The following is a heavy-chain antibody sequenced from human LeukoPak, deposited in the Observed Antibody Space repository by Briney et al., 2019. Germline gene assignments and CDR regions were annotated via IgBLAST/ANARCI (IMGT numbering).Heavy chain of an antibody. V-gene: IGHV3-53*01. D-gene: IGHD3-10*01. CDR1: GFTVSSNY. J-gene: IGHJ4*02. CDR3: ARAPGSGSYYSYDY. Sequence: GVSLRLSCAASGFTVSSNYMSWVLQAPGKGLEWVSVIYSGGSTYCADSVKGRFTISRDNSKNTLYLQMNSLRAEDTAVYYCARAPGSGSYYSYDYWGQGILVTVSS. CDR2: IYSGGST.